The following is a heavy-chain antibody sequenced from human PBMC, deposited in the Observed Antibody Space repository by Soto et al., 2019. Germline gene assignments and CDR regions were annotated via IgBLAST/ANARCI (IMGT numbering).Heavy chain of an antibody. CDR3: ARVMITFGGVIDHLLDY. CDR1: GGTFSSYA. V-gene: IGHV1-69*06. D-gene: IGHD3-16*02. J-gene: IGHJ4*02. CDR2: IIPIFGTA. Sequence: QVQLVQSGAEVKKPGSSVKVSCKASGGTFSSYAISWVRQAPGQGLEWMGGIIPIFGTANYAQKFQGRVTITADKSTSTAYMELSSLRSEDTAMYYCARVMITFGGVIDHLLDYWGQGTLVTVSS.